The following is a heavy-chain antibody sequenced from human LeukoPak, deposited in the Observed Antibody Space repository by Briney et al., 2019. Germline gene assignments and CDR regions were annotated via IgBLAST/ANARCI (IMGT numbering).Heavy chain of an antibody. CDR3: ANEYCSSTSCYFDVAFDI. V-gene: IGHV3-30*18. Sequence: GGSLRLSCAASGFTFSSYGMHWVRQAPGKGLEWVAVISYDGSNKYYADSVKGRFTISRDNSKNTLYLQMNSLRAEDTAVYYCANEYCSSTSCYFDVAFDIWGQGTMVTVSS. D-gene: IGHD2-2*01. CDR2: ISYDGSNK. CDR1: GFTFSSYG. J-gene: IGHJ3*02.